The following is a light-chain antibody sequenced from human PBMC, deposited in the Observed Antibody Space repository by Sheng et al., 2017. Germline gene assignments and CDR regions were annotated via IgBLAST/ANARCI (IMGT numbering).Light chain of an antibody. V-gene: IGLV2-23*01. CDR2: EGS. CDR3: CSYAGGNTWV. Sequence: QSALTQPASVSGSPGQSITISCTGTSSDVGSYNLVSWYQQHPGKAPKLMIYEGSKRPSGVSDRFSGSKSGNTASLTISGLQPEDEADYYCCSYAGGNTWVFGGGTKLTVL. CDR1: SSDVGSYNL. J-gene: IGLJ3*02.